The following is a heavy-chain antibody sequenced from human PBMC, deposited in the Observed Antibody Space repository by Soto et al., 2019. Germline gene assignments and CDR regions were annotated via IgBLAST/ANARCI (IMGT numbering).Heavy chain of an antibody. D-gene: IGHD3-16*01. CDR1: GFVFSSYC. V-gene: IGHV3-33*01. J-gene: IGHJ6*02. Sequence: XGSLRLSFATSGFVFSSYCMQWVRQAPGKGLGWVAAIWHDGSEKYYADLVKGRFTISRDNSKSTLYLQMNSLRAEETAVYYCARDPRDSTGEYYYNYYGLDVWGQGTTVTVSS. CDR2: IWHDGSEK. CDR3: ARDPRDSTGEYYYNYYGLDV.